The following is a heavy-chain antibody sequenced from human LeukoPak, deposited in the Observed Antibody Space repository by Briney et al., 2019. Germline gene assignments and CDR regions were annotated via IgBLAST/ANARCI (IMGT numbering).Heavy chain of an antibody. CDR1: GFTFSSYA. J-gene: IGHJ4*02. CDR3: ANDLFGYFDS. V-gene: IGHV3-23*01. D-gene: IGHD3-16*01. Sequence: GGSLRLSCAASGFTFSSYAMSWVRQAPGEGLEWVSTISDASDNTYYADSVKGRFITSRDNSKNTLFLQMHSLRAEDTAVYYCANDLFGYFDSWGQGTLVTVSS. CDR2: ISDASDNT.